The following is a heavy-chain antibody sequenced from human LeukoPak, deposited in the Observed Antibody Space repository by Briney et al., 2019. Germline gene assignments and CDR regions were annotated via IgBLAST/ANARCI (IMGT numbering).Heavy chain of an antibody. D-gene: IGHD3-16*01. J-gene: IGHJ6*02. V-gene: IGHV3-23*01. CDR2: ISVSGGGT. CDR3: AKDLPAGSWGSVDFYYGLDV. CDR1: GFTFSSYA. Sequence: GGSLRLSCAASGFTFSSYAMNWVRQAPGKGLEWVSLISVSGGGTYYADSVKGRFTISSDNSKTTLYLQMNSLRDDDTAVYYCAKDLPAGSWGSVDFYYGLDVWGQGTTVTVSS.